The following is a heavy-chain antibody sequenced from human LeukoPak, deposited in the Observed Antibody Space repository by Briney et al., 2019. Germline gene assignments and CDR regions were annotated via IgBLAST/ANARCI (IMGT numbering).Heavy chain of an antibody. J-gene: IGHJ4*02. Sequence: GESLKISCKGSGYTFTTFWIGWVRQMPGKGLEWMGIIYPGDSDTRYSPSFQGQVTISADKSISTAYLQWSSLKASDTAMYYCATSGRGQSTHRCYFDYWGQGTLVTVSS. V-gene: IGHV5-51*01. CDR1: GYTFTTFW. D-gene: IGHD3-10*01. CDR2: IYPGDSDT. CDR3: ATSGRGQSTHRCYFDY.